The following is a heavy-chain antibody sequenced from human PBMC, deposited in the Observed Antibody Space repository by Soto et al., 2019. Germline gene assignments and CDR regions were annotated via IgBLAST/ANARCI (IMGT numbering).Heavy chain of an antibody. Sequence: QIQLLQSGAEVKKPGASVKVSCKASGYTFTTYRISWVRQAPGQGLEWMGWISADNVNTNYAQKLQGRVTMTTDTSTSTAYMELRSLRSDVTAVYYCARFGVNPDWYFDLWGRGTLVTVSS. J-gene: IGHJ2*01. CDR3: ARFGVNPDWYFDL. CDR2: ISADNVNT. D-gene: IGHD3-16*01. CDR1: GYTFTTYR. V-gene: IGHV1-18*01.